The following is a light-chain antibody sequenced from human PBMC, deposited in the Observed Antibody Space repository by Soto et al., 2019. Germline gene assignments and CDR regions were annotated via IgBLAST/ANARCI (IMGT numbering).Light chain of an antibody. V-gene: IGKV1-39*01. J-gene: IGKJ5*01. CDR3: QQGSTTPIT. CDR2: SAF. CDR1: QNIGSF. Sequence: KVTLSPFTVSASIGDRVTITSRASQNIGSFLNWYQQKPGEAPRLLVYSAFRIQSGVPSRFNASGSGTDFTLSISSLQPEDFSTYYCQQGSTTPITFGLGTRLEIK.